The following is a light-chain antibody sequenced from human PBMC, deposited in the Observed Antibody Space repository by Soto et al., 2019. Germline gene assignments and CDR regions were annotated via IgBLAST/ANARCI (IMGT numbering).Light chain of an antibody. J-gene: IGKJ1*01. CDR2: GAS. Sequence: EIVLTQSPGTLSLSPGERATLSCRASQSVSNNYLARYQQKPGQAPRLLIYGASNRATGIPDRFSGSGSGTDFTLTISRLEPEDFAVYYWQQYGSSGTFGQGTKVDI. CDR1: QSVSNNY. CDR3: QQYGSSGT. V-gene: IGKV3-20*01.